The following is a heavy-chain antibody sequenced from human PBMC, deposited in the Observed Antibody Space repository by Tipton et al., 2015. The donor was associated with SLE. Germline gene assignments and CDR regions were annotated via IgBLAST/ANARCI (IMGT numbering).Heavy chain of an antibody. CDR1: GWSLSDYY. Sequence: TLSLTCAVYGWSLSDYYWTWIRQPPGKGLQWIGEISPGRSTNYNPSLKSRVTISVDTSKDQFTLNLNAVTTADAAVYYCASSSRCANGLCPEYFQLWGQGTLVTISS. CDR2: ISPGRST. J-gene: IGHJ1*01. D-gene: IGHD2-8*01. V-gene: IGHV4-34*01. CDR3: ASSSRCANGLCPEYFQL.